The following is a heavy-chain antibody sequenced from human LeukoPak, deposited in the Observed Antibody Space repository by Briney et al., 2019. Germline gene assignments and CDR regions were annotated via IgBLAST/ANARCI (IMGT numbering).Heavy chain of an antibody. CDR1: GGSISSSGHY. D-gene: IGHD3-22*01. Sequence: SETLSLTCSVSGGSISSSGHYWGWIRQSPEKGLDWIGSIYSNGNTYYNPSVKSRVTISVDTSKNQFSLKLTSVTAAETAVYYCARDLVIPGSGYSNDAFDIWGQGTMVTVSS. CDR3: ARDLVIPGSGYSNDAFDI. V-gene: IGHV4-39*07. J-gene: IGHJ3*02. CDR2: IYSNGNT.